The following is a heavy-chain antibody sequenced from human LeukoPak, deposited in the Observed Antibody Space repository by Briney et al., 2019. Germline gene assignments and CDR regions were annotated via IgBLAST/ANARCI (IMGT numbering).Heavy chain of an antibody. J-gene: IGHJ3*02. CDR2: ISSSSTTI. CDR3: AKDRDDGFDI. V-gene: IGHV3-48*01. CDR1: GFTFSSYS. Sequence: GGSLRLSCAASGFTFSSYSMNWVRQAPGKGLEWVSYISSSSTTIYFADSVKGRFTNSRDNAKNTLYLQMDSLRTEDTAVYYCAKDRDDGFDIWGQGTMVSVSS.